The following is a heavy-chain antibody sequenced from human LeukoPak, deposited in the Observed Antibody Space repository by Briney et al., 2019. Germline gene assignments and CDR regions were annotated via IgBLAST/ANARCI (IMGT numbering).Heavy chain of an antibody. CDR3: AREGIVVVPAAIEVPGGVLSSWFDP. D-gene: IGHD2-2*01. J-gene: IGHJ5*02. CDR1: GGSISSYY. V-gene: IGHV4-59*12. Sequence: KSSETLSLTCTVSGGSISSYYWSWIRQPLGKGLEWIGYISYSGSTNYNPSLKSRVTISLDTSKNQFSLKLSSVTAADTAVYYCAREGIVVVPAAIEVPGGVLSSWFDPWGQGTLVTVSS. CDR2: ISYSGST.